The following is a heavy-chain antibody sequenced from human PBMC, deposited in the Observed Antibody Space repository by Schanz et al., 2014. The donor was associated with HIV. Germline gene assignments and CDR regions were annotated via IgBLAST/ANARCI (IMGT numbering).Heavy chain of an antibody. CDR2: ISWNSGSI. V-gene: IGHV3-9*01. CDR1: GFTFDDYA. Sequence: VQLVESGGGVVQPGRSLRLSCAASGFTFDDYAMHWVRQAPGKGLEWVSGISWNSGSIGYADSVKGRFAISRDNAKRTLYLQMNSLRAEESAVFYCARESNGAFDLWGRGTLVTVSS. J-gene: IGHJ2*01. CDR3: ARESNGAFDL.